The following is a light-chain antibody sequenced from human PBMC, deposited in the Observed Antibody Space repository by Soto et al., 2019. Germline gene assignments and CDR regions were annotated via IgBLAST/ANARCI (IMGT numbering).Light chain of an antibody. V-gene: IGKV1-6*01. CDR1: QGIKND. J-gene: IGKJ2*01. CDR3: LQDYSYPRT. CDR2: AAS. Sequence: AIPMTQSPSSLSASVGDRVTITCRASQGIKNDLGWYQQKPGEAPKLLIYAASDLQSGVPSRFRGSGSGTDFTLTISSLQPEDFATYFCLQDYSYPRTFGQGTKLEIK.